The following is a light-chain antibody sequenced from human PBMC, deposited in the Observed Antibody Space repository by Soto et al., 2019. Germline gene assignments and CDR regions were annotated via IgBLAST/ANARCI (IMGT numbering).Light chain of an antibody. CDR3: QQYTNWPPIT. J-gene: IGKJ5*01. Sequence: EIEMTQSPATLSLAPGERVTLSCRASESVSTNLAWYQQKAGQAPRLLIYGASTRATGIPARFSGSGSGTEFTLTISNLQSEDFAVYYCQQYTNWPPITFGQGTRLEIK. CDR2: GAS. V-gene: IGKV3-15*01. CDR1: ESVSTN.